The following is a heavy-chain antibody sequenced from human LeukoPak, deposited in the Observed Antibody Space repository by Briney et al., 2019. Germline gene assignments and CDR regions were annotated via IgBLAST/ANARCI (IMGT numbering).Heavy chain of an antibody. Sequence: QPGGSLRLSCAAPGFTFRKYYMHWVRQAPGKGPVWVSRINSDGSSTTYADSVRGRFTVSRDNAKNTLYLQMNSLKVEDTAMYYCTRVFVGDEYSSSGYWGQGTLVTVSS. D-gene: IGHD6-13*01. CDR2: INSDGSST. CDR1: GFTFRKYY. J-gene: IGHJ4*02. V-gene: IGHV3-74*03. CDR3: TRVFVGDEYSSSGY.